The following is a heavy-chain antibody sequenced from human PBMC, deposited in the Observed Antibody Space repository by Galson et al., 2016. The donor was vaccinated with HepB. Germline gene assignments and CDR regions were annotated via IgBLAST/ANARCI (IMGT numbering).Heavy chain of an antibody. D-gene: IGHD2-21*01. Sequence: SLRLSCAGSGFTVNDHAMHWVRQAPGTGREWVSGINWNSDRIGYGESVKGRFTISRDNAKKSLYLQMNGLRDEDTALYYCTKDIRAGGAEVWGQGTTVTISS. CDR1: GFTVNDHA. V-gene: IGHV3-9*01. CDR2: INWNSDRI. J-gene: IGHJ6*02. CDR3: TKDIRAGGAEV.